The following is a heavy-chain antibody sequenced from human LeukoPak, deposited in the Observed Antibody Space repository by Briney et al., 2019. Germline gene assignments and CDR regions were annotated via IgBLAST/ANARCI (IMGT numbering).Heavy chain of an antibody. D-gene: IGHD3-3*01. V-gene: IGHV3-48*01. CDR2: ISSSSTI. J-gene: IGHJ6*03. CDR1: GFTFSSYS. CDR3: ARDGDPYYDFWSGYYDYYYMDV. Sequence: GGSLRLSCAASGFTFSSYSMNWVRQATGKGLEWVSYISSSSTIYYADSVKGRFTISRDNAKNSLYLQMNSLRAEDTAVYYCARDGDPYYDFWSGYYDYYYMDVWGKGTTVTVSS.